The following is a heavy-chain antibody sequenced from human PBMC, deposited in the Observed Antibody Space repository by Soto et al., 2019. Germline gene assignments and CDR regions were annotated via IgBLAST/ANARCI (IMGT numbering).Heavy chain of an antibody. CDR1: GFTFSSYW. CDR2: INSDGSTT. J-gene: IGHJ6*03. CDR3: ARGITMVRGMDV. Sequence: GGSLRLSCAASGFTFSSYWMHWVRQAPGKGLVWVSRINSDGSTTSYADPVKGRFTISRDNAKNTLYLQMNSLRAEDTAVYYCARGITMVRGMDVWGKGTTVTVSS. D-gene: IGHD3-10*01. V-gene: IGHV3-74*01.